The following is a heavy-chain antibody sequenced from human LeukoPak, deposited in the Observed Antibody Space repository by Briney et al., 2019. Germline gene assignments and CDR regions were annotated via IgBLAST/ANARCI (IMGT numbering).Heavy chain of an antibody. D-gene: IGHD3-9*01. CDR2: ISGSGSST. V-gene: IGHV3-23*01. J-gene: IGHJ4*02. Sequence: GGSLRHFCAASGFTFSSHAMSWVGQAPGKGLEWVSVISGSGSSTYYADSVKGRFTISRDNSKNTLYLQMNGLRAEDTAVYYCAKPLEFGWFSPSPFDYWGLGTLVTVSS. CDR1: GFTFSSHA. CDR3: AKPLEFGWFSPSPFDY.